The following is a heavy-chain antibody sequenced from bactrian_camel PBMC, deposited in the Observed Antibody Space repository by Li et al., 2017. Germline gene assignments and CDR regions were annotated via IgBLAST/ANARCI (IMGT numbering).Heavy chain of an antibody. CDR2: IYVGTTVT. CDR3: TVHGGSSCGNN. CDR1: GDTHNNYC. D-gene: IGHD6*01. V-gene: IGHV3S25*01. Sequence: QVQLVESGGGSVQTGGSLRLSCVASGDTHNNYCMAWYHQGSGKERERVAAIYVGTTVTYYSDSVKGRFTISRDFARNTVYLQMTNLKPEDTAMFSCTVHGGSSCGNNWGQGTQVTVS. J-gene: IGHJ4*01.